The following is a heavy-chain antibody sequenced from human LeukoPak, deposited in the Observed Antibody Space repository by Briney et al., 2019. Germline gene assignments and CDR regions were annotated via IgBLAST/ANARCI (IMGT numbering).Heavy chain of an antibody. CDR3: AREGYCSGGSCYTPDY. V-gene: IGHV4-4*07. CDR2: IYTSGST. D-gene: IGHD2-15*01. Sequence: SETLSLTCTVSGGSISSYYWSWIRQPAGKGLEWIGRIYTSGSTNYNPSLKSRVTMSVDTSKNQFSLKLSSVTAADTAVYYCAREGYCSGGSCYTPDYWGQGTLVTVSS. CDR1: GGSISSYY. J-gene: IGHJ4*02.